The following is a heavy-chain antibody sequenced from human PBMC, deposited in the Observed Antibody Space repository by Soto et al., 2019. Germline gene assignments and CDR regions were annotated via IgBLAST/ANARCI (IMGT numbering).Heavy chain of an antibody. V-gene: IGHV1-69*13. CDR2: IIPIFGTA. CDR1: GGTFSSYA. D-gene: IGHD6-13*01. J-gene: IGHJ5*02. CDR3: ARGYGYSSSWSDDWNWFDP. Sequence: ASVKVSCKASGGTFSSYAISWVRQAPGQGLEWMGGIIPIFGTANYAQKFQGRVTITADESTSTAYMELSSLRSEDTAVYYCARGYGYSSSWSDDWNWFDPWGQGTLVTVSS.